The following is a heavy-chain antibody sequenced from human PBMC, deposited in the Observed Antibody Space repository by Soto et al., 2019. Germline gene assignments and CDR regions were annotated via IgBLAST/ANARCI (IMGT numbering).Heavy chain of an antibody. D-gene: IGHD3-22*01. CDR3: ARASSGYYYPPYYFDY. CDR2: IYYSGST. Sequence: PSETLSLTCTVSGGSISSGGYYWNWIRQHPGKGLEWIGYIYYSGSTNYNPSLKSRVTISVDTSKNQFSLKLSSVTAADTAVYYCARASSGYYYPPYYFDYWGQGTLVTVSS. V-gene: IGHV4-61*08. J-gene: IGHJ4*02. CDR1: GGSISSGGYY.